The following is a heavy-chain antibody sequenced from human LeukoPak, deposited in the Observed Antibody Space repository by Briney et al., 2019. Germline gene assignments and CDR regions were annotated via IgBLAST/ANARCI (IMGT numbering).Heavy chain of an antibody. CDR3: ARANLRGGYDDAFDI. CDR1: GGSFSGYY. Sequence: SETLSLTCAVYGGSFSGYYWSWIRQPPGKGLEWIGEINHSGSTNYNPSLKSRVTISVDTSKNQFSLKLSSVTAADTAVYYCARANLRGGYDDAFDIWGQGTMVTVSS. V-gene: IGHV4-34*01. J-gene: IGHJ3*02. D-gene: IGHD5-12*01. CDR2: INHSGST.